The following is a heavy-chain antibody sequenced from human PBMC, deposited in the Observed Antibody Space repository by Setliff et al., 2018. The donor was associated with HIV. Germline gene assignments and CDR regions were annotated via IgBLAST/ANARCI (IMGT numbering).Heavy chain of an antibody. CDR2: IYSDGST. V-gene: IGHV3-66*01. CDR1: GFTVSSYY. CDR3: ARDQVGGGIDY. D-gene: IGHD6-25*01. Sequence: PGGSLRLSCAASGFTVSSYYMAWVRQAPGKGLEWVSTIYSDGSTYHADSVKGRFTISRDNAKNSLYLEMNSLRAEETAVYYCARDQVGGGIDYWGQGTLVTVSS. J-gene: IGHJ4*02.